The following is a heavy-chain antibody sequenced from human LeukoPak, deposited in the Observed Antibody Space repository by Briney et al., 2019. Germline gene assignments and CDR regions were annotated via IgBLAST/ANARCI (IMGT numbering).Heavy chain of an antibody. CDR3: ARDRDYYYGMDV. CDR2: IYYSGST. J-gene: IGHJ6*02. V-gene: IGHV4-34*09. CDR1: GGSFSGYY. Sequence: SETLPLTCAVYGGSFSGYYWSWIRQPPGKGLEWIGYIYYSGSTYYNPSLKSRVTISVDTSKNQFSLKLSSVTAADTAVYYCARDRDYYYGMDVWGQGTTVTVSS.